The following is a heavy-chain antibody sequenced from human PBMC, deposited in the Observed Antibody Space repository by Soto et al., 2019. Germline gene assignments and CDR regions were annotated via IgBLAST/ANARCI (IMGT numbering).Heavy chain of an antibody. D-gene: IGHD3-16*01. CDR2: INANNGGA. Sequence: ASVKVSCKASGYTFTDYHIHWVRQAPGQGLEFMGWINANNGGAGSAQQFQGRVTVTRDTSMTTVYMELSNLRSDDTAVYYCAREGGSETLQPSYNWFDTWGQGTMVTFST. J-gene: IGHJ5*02. CDR3: AREGGSETLQPSYNWFDT. V-gene: IGHV1-2*02. CDR1: GYTFTDYH.